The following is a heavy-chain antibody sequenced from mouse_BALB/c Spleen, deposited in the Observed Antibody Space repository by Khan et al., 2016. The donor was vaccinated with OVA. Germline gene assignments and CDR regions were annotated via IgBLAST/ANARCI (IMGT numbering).Heavy chain of an antibody. CDR1: GYSITSDYA. CDR3: ARDGSRYYYAMDY. Sequence: EVELVESGPGLVKPSQSLSLICIVTGYSITSDYAWNWIRQFPGNNLVWMGYLSYSGSTTYYPSLKSRISLTRDTSKNQFLMQLNSVTTEDTATYYCARDGSRYYYAMDYWGQGTSVTVSS. CDR2: LSYSGST. J-gene: IGHJ4*01. D-gene: IGHD2-3*01. V-gene: IGHV3-2*02.